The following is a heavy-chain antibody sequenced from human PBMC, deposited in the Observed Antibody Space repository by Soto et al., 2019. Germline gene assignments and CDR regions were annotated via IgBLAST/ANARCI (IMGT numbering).Heavy chain of an antibody. Sequence: SETLSLTCAVDGGSFSGYYWSWIRQPPGKGLEWIGEINHSGSTNYNPSLKSRVTISVDTSKNQFSLKLCSVTAADTAVYYCARGPGAACTFDPWGQGTLVTVSS. J-gene: IGHJ5*02. V-gene: IGHV4-34*01. CDR2: INHSGST. D-gene: IGHD6-13*01. CDR3: ARGPGAACTFDP. CDR1: GGSFSGYY.